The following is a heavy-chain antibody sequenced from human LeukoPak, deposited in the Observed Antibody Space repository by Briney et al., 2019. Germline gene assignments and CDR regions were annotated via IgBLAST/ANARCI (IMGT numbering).Heavy chain of an antibody. CDR1: GFTFSSNA. V-gene: IGHV3-20*04. Sequence: GGSLRLSCAASGFTFSSNAMSWVRQAPGKGLEWVSGRNGGSTGYAGSVKGRFTISRDNAKNALYLQMNSLRAEDTALYYCARGAAWFNPWGQGTLVTVSS. J-gene: IGHJ5*02. D-gene: IGHD6-13*01. CDR2: RNGGST. CDR3: ARGAAWFNP.